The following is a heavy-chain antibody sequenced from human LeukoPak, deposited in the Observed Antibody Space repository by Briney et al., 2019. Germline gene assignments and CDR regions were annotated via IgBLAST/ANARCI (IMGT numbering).Heavy chain of an antibody. CDR2: ISSSGSTI. V-gene: IGHV3-48*03. Sequence: GGSLRLSCAASGFTFSSYEMNWVRQAPGKGLEWVSYISSSGSTIYYADSVKGRFTISRDNAKNSLYLQMNSLGAEDMALYYCAKGIGSGWYGIDYWGQGTLVTVSS. CDR3: AKGIGSGWYGIDY. CDR1: GFTFSSYE. J-gene: IGHJ4*02. D-gene: IGHD6-19*01.